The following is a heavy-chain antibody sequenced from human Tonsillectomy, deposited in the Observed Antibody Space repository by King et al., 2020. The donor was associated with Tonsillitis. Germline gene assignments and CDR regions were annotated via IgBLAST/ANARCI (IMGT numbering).Heavy chain of an antibody. J-gene: IGHJ3*02. CDR3: ARELGGLGTFDI. CDR1: GFTVSSNY. CDR2: IYSGGST. Sequence: VQLVESGGGLVQPGGSLRLSCAASGFTVSSNYMSWVRQAPGKGLEWVSVIYSGGSTYYADSVKGRFTISRHNPKNTPYLQMNSLRAGDTAVYYCARELGGLGTFDIWGQGPMVTLSS. D-gene: IGHD3-10*01. V-gene: IGHV3-53*04.